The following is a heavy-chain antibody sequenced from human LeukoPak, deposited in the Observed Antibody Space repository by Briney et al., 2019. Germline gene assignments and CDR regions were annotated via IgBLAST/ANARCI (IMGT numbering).Heavy chain of an antibody. V-gene: IGHV4-31*03. CDR3: ARGNSNYVEEVRIDY. D-gene: IGHD4-11*01. J-gene: IGHJ4*02. CDR1: GGSISSGGYY. Sequence: SQTLSLTCTVSGGSISSGGYYWSWIRQHPGKGLEWIGYIYYSGSTYYNPSLKSRVTISVDTSKNQFSLKLSSVTAADTAMYYCARGNSNYVEEVRIDYWGQGTLVTVST. CDR2: IYYSGST.